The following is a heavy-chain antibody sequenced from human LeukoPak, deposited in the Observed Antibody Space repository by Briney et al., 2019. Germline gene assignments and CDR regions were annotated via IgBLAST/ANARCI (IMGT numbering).Heavy chain of an antibody. Sequence: GGSLRLSCAASGFTFSSYAMSWVRQAPGKGLEWVPAISGSGGSTYYADSVKGRFTISRDNSKNTLYLQMNSLRAEDTAVYYCAKDKGRKYYDSSGYPYFDYWGQGTLVTVSS. CDR2: ISGSGGST. J-gene: IGHJ4*02. CDR3: AKDKGRKYYDSSGYPYFDY. V-gene: IGHV3-23*01. D-gene: IGHD3-22*01. CDR1: GFTFSSYA.